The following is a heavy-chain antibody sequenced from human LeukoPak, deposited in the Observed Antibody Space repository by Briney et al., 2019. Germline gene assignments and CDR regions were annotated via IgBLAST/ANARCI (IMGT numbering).Heavy chain of an antibody. CDR2: INPSGANT. CDR3: AREVGIRGHFDY. CDR1: GGTFSSYA. D-gene: IGHD1-26*01. J-gene: IGHJ4*02. V-gene: IGHV1-46*01. Sequence: ASVKVSCKASGGTFSSYAISWVRQAPGQGLEWMGIINPSGANTGYAQKFQGRVTMTRDTSTSTVYMELSSLRSQDTAVYYCAREVGIRGHFDYWGRGTPVTVSS.